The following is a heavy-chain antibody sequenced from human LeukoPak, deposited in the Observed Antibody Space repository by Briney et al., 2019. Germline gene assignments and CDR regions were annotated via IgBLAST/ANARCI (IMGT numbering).Heavy chain of an antibody. CDR2: IYYSGST. J-gene: IGHJ6*02. CDR1: GGSISSTNYY. V-gene: IGHV4-31*03. D-gene: IGHD5-18*01. Sequence: SETLSLTCTVSGGSISSTNYYWTWIRQHPGKGLEWIGYIYYSGSTNYNPPLKSRVTLSVDTSKNQFYLKLSSVTAADTAVYYCARDGYGMTLDVWGQGTTVTVSS. CDR3: ARDGYGMTLDV.